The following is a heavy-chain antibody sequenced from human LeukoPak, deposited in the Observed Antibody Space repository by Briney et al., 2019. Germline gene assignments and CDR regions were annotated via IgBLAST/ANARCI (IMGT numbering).Heavy chain of an antibody. D-gene: IGHD5-12*01. CDR2: ISSSGNTI. CDR3: ARERGYSGYDYFIDSPSDS. CDR1: GFTFSSYE. Sequence: PGGSLRLSCAASGFTFSSYEMNWVRQAPGKGLEWVSYISSSGNTIYYADSGKGRFTISRDNAKNSLYLQMNSLRAEDTAIYYCARERGYSGYDYFIDSPSDSWGQGTLVTVSS. J-gene: IGHJ4*02. V-gene: IGHV3-48*03.